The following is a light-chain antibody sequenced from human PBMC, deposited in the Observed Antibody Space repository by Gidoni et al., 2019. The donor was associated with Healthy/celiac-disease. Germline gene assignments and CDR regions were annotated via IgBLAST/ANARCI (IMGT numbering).Light chain of an antibody. Sequence: DIQLTQSPSFLSASVGDRVTITCRASQGISSYLAWYQQKPGKAPKLLIYAASPLQSWVPSRFSGSGSGTEFTLTISSLQPEDFATYYCQQLNSYPWTFGQXTKVEIK. CDR1: QGISSY. CDR3: QQLNSYPWT. J-gene: IGKJ1*01. CDR2: AAS. V-gene: IGKV1-9*01.